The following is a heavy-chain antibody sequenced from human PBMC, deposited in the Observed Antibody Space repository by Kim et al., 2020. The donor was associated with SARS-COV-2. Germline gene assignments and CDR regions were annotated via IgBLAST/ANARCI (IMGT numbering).Heavy chain of an antibody. Sequence: ADSVKGRFTISRDNSKNTLYLQMNSLSAGEGAVYYCARVGSGDVYGIAAYWGQGTLVTVSS. J-gene: IGHJ4*02. D-gene: IGHD5-18*01. V-gene: IGHV3-66*01. CDR3: ARVGSGDVYGIAAY.